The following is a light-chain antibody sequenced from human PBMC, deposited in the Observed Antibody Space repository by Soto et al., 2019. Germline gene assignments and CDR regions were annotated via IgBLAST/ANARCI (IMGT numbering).Light chain of an antibody. CDR3: HQYADSPQT. J-gene: IGKJ1*01. V-gene: IGKV3-20*01. Sequence: EIVLTQSPGTLSLSPGERATLSCRASESLTMRYLAWYQQKPGQAPRLLIYDASDRATGIPDRFSGSGSGTDFTLTITTLEPEDFGVYYCHQYADSPQTFGQGTKVDIK. CDR1: ESLTMRY. CDR2: DAS.